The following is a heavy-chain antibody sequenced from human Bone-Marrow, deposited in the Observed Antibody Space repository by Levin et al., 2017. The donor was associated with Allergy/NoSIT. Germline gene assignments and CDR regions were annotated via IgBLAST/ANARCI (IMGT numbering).Heavy chain of an antibody. V-gene: IGHV4-59*01. CDR1: GGSIGSYY. CDR3: ARNVMVVAATENWYFDL. CDR2: IYHSGST. D-gene: IGHD2-15*01. Sequence: PSETLSLTCTVSGGSIGSYYWSWIRQPPGKRLEWIGYIYHSGSTNYNPSLKSRVTMSVDTSKDQFSLKVTSVTAADTAVYYCARNVMVVAATENWYFDLWGRGTLVAVSS. J-gene: IGHJ2*01.